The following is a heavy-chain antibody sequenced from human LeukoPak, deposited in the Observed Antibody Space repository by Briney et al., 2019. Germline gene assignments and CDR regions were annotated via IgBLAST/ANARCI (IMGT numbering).Heavy chain of an antibody. CDR1: GFNFRNHA. CDR3: VKGYGVFGP. CDR2: ISTSGGDT. J-gene: IGHJ5*02. D-gene: IGHD3-10*01. Sequence: GGSLRLSCAASGFNFRNHAMSWVRQAPEKGLEWVAGISTSGGDTYYPDSVKGRFTISRDNSENMLSLQMNSLRGEDTALYYCVKGYGVFGPWGQGTLVAVSS. V-gene: IGHV3-23*01.